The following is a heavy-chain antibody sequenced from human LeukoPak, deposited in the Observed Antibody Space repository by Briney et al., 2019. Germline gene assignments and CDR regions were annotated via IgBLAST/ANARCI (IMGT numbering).Heavy chain of an antibody. CDR2: INPYSDDT. J-gene: IGHJ4*02. D-gene: IGHD3-3*02. CDR3: ARGESFLAY. Sequence: SVQVSLKGSGYTFTGWHIHWLRQAPGQGREWVGSINPYSDDTNYAQNFQGRVTVTRDTSISTAYMELSRLTSDDTAIYYCARGESFLAYWGQGTLVAVSS. V-gene: IGHV1-2*02. CDR1: GYTFTGWH.